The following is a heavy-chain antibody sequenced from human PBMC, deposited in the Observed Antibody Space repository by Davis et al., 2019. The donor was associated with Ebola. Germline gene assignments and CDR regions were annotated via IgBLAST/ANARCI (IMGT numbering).Heavy chain of an antibody. V-gene: IGHV3-30-3*01. CDR2: ISYDGSNK. J-gene: IGHJ4*02. CDR1: GFTFTTRP. Sequence: GESLKISCAASGFTFTTRPMHWVRQAPGKGLEWVAVISYDGSNKYYADSVKGRFTISRDNSKNTLYLQMNSLRAEDTAVYYCAKDRVRYSSGWLFDYWGQGTLVTVSS. CDR3: AKDRVRYSSGWLFDY. D-gene: IGHD6-19*01.